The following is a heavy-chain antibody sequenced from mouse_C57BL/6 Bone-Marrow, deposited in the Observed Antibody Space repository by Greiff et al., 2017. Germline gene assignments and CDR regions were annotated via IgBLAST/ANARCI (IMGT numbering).Heavy chain of an antibody. V-gene: IGHV1-9*01. J-gene: IGHJ3*01. CDR3: AREGCYYGSSLFAY. CDR2: ILPGSGST. D-gene: IGHD1-1*01. CDR1: GYTFTGYW. Sequence: VQLQQSGAELMKPGASVKLSCKATGYTFTGYWIEWVKQRPGHGLEWIGEILPGSGSTNYNEKFKGKATFTADTSSNTAYMQLSSLTTEDSSIYYCAREGCYYGSSLFAYWGQGTLGTVSA.